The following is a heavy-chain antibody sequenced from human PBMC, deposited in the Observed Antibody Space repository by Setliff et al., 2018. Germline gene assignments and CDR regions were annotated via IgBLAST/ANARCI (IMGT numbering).Heavy chain of an antibody. CDR2: ISSGGETI. CDR3: ARDGGSHTRKAFDI. D-gene: IGHD1-26*01. V-gene: IGHV3-11*04. CDR1: GFRFSDHC. J-gene: IGHJ3*02. Sequence: GGSLRLSCVGSGFRFSDHCMTWVRQAPGKGLEWLSDISSGGETISYTDSVKGRFTTSRDNAKNSLYLQMNSLRAEDTAVYYCARDGGSHTRKAFDIWGQGTMVTVSS.